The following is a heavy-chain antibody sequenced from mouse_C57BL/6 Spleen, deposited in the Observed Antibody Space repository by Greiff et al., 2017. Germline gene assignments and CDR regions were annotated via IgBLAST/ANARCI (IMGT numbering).Heavy chain of an antibody. CDR2: IYPGSGNT. D-gene: IGHD1-1*01. J-gene: IGHJ2*01. V-gene: IGHV1-66*01. CDR3: ARGGATVADY. CDR1: GYSFTSYY. Sequence: QVHVKQSGPELVKPGASVKISCKASGYSFTSYYIHWVKQRPGQGLEWIGWIYPGSGNTKYNEKFKGKATLTADTSSSTAYMQLSSLTSADSAVYYCARGGATVADYWGQGTTLTVSS.